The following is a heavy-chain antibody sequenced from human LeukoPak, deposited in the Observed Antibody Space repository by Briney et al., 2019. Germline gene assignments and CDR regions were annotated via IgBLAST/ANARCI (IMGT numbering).Heavy chain of an antibody. Sequence: ASVKVSCKASGHTFTSYGISWVRQAPGQGLEWMGWIRGYNGDTNYAENLQGRVTVSTDTSTSTAYMELRSLRSDDTAVYYCARDNGYGDNGIDYWGQGTLVTVSS. V-gene: IGHV1-18*01. CDR3: ARDNGYGDNGIDY. CDR1: GHTFTSYG. CDR2: IRGYNGDT. J-gene: IGHJ4*02. D-gene: IGHD4-17*01.